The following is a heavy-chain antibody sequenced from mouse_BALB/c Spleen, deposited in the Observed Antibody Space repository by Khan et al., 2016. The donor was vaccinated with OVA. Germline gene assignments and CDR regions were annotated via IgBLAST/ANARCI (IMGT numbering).Heavy chain of an antibody. CDR3: ARRGRRWDLDY. Sequence: QVQLKESGAELAKPWASVKMSCKASGYTFINYWILWVKQRPGQGLEWIGYINPSTGYTEYNQNFKDKATLTADKSSSTAYMQLSSLTSEDSAVYYCARRGRRWDLDYWGQGTTLTVSS. CDR2: INPSTGYT. J-gene: IGHJ2*01. V-gene: IGHV1-7*01. D-gene: IGHD4-1*01. CDR1: GYTFINYW.